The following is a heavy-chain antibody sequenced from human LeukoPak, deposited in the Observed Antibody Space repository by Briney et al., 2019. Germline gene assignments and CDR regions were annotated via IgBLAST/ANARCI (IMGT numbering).Heavy chain of an antibody. CDR1: GYTFTSYA. Sequence: GASVKVSCKASGYTFTSYAMHWVRQAPGQRLEWMGWINAGNGNTKYSQKFQGRVTITRDTSASTAYMELSSLKSEDTAVFYCARSNLLTPTFDSWGQGTLVTVSS. J-gene: IGHJ4*02. CDR2: INAGNGNT. CDR3: ARSNLLTPTFDS. D-gene: IGHD2-15*01. V-gene: IGHV1-3*01.